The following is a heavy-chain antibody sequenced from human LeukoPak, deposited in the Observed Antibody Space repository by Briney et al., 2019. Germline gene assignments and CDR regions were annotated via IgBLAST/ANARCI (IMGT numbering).Heavy chain of an antibody. V-gene: IGHV1-8*01. J-gene: IGHJ4*02. D-gene: IGHD2-15*01. CDR2: MNPNSGNT. Sequence: ASVKVSCTASGYTFTSYDINWVRQATGQGLEWMGWMNPNSGNTGYAQKFQGRVTMTRNTSISTAYMELSSLRSEDTAVYYCARGSRDIVVVVAAKFDYWGQGTLVTVSS. CDR3: ARGSRDIVVVVAAKFDY. CDR1: GYTFTSYD.